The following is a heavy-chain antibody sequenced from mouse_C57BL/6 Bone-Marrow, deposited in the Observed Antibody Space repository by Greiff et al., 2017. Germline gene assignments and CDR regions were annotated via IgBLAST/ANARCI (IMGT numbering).Heavy chain of an antibody. CDR3: AIPIYYDYPGTLAY. Sequence: VQLQQPGAELVRPGTSVKLSCKASGYTFTSYWMHWVKQRPGQGLEWIGVIDPSDSYTNYNQKFKGKATLTVDTSSSTAYMQLSSLTSEYSAVYYCAIPIYYDYPGTLAYWVQGTLVTVSA. J-gene: IGHJ3*01. CDR1: GYTFTSYW. D-gene: IGHD2-4*01. CDR2: IDPSDSYT. V-gene: IGHV1-59*01.